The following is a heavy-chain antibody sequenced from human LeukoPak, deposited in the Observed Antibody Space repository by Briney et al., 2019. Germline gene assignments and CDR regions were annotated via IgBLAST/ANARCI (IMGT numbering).Heavy chain of an antibody. CDR2: ISGSGGST. D-gene: IGHD4-11*01. CDR3: AKERSPVTDPYFDY. Sequence: GGSLRLSCVGSGFTFSNYGMSWVRQAPGKGLEWVSAISGSGGSTYYADSVRGRFAISRDNSKNTLYLQMNSLRAEDTAVYYCAKERSPVTDPYFDYWGQGTLVTVSS. CDR1: GFTFSNYG. V-gene: IGHV3-23*01. J-gene: IGHJ4*02.